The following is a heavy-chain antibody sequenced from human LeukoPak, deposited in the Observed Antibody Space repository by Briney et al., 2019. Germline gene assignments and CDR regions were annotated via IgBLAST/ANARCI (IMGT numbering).Heavy chain of an antibody. D-gene: IGHD4/OR15-4a*01. CDR3: ARDGARLDI. V-gene: IGHV7-4-1*02. Sequence: GASVKVSCKASGYTFTSYAMNWVRQAPGQGLEWMGWINTNTGNPTYAQGFTGRFVFSLDTSVTTAYLQITSLTAEDTAVYYCARDGARLDIWGQGTMVSVSS. CDR2: INTNTGNP. J-gene: IGHJ3*02. CDR1: GYTFTSYA.